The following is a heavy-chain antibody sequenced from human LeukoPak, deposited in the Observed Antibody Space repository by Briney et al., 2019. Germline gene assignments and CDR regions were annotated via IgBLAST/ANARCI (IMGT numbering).Heavy chain of an antibody. CDR1: GGSISSSSYY. J-gene: IGHJ1*01. V-gene: IGHV4-39*07. Sequence: SETLSLTCTVSGGSISSSSYYWGWIRQPPGKGLEWIGEINHSGSTNYNPSLKSRVTISVDTSKNQFSLKLSSVTAADTAVYYCARGTDYYGSGSYYNPPLYFQHWGQGTLVTVSS. D-gene: IGHD3-10*01. CDR3: ARGTDYYGSGSYYNPPLYFQH. CDR2: INHSGST.